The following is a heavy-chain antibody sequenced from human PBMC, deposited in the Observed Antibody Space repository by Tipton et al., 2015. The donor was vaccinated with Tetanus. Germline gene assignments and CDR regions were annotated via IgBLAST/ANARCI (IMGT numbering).Heavy chain of an antibody. CDR2: ISVSGATI. CDR1: GLSLSRDT. CDR3: ARAVSPGENFDY. J-gene: IGHJ4*02. Sequence: SLRLSCAASGLSLSRDTMNWVRQAPGKGLEWISYISVSGATIFYADSVKGRFTISRDNSKNSLYLDIYSLRNGDTAMYFCARAVSPGENFDYWGQGTLVTVSS. D-gene: IGHD4-17*01. V-gene: IGHV3-48*02.